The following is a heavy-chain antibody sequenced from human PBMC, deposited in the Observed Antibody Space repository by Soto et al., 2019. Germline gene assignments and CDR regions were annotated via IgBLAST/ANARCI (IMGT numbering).Heavy chain of an antibody. J-gene: IGHJ6*02. V-gene: IGHV1-46*01. CDR1: GYTFTSYY. CDR2: INPSGGST. CDR3: ARGHRLNTYYDFWSGSRSYYYYGMDV. D-gene: IGHD3-3*01. Sequence: ASVKVSCKASGYTFTSYYMHWVRQAPGQGLEWMGIINPSGGSTSYAQKFQGRVTMTRDTPTSTVYMELSSLRSEDTAVYYCARGHRLNTYYDFWSGSRSYYYYGMDVWGQGTTVTVSS.